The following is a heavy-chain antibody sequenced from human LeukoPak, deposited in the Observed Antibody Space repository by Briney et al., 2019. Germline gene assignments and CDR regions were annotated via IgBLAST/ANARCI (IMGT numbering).Heavy chain of an antibody. V-gene: IGHV3-21*01. Sequence: AGGSLRLSCTVSGFTVSSNSWSWVRQAPGKGLEWVSSITGNGNYIYYADSVKGRFTISRDNAKNSLFLQMNSLRAEDTAVYFCARGVYGDYPLEGSYYFDFWGQGTLVTVSS. CDR3: ARGVYGDYPLEGSYYFDF. D-gene: IGHD4-17*01. CDR2: ITGNGNYI. J-gene: IGHJ4*02. CDR1: GFTVSSNS.